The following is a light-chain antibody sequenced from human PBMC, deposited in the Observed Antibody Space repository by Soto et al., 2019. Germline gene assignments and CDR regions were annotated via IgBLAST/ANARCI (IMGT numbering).Light chain of an antibody. J-gene: IGKJ1*01. V-gene: IGKV2-28*01. CDR3: MQPLQSWT. Sequence: DIVMTQSPLSLPVTPGEPASISCRSSQSLLHSNGYNYLDWYLQKPGQSPQLLIYLGSNRASGAADGFSGSGSGTDFTLKISRVEAEDVGVYYCMQPLQSWTFGQGTKVEIK. CDR1: QSLLHSNGYNY. CDR2: LGS.